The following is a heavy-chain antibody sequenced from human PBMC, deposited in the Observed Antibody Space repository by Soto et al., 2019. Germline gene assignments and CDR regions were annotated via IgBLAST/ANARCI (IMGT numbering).Heavy chain of an antibody. V-gene: IGHV1-46*01. D-gene: IGHD3-22*01. CDR1: GYTFTSYY. Sequence: ASVKVSCKASGYTFTSYYMHWVRQAPGQGLEWMGIINPSGGSTSYAQKFQGRVTMTRDTSTSTVYMELSSLRSEDTAAYYCARVRTNTYYYDSSGGDAFDIWGQGTIVTVS. CDR2: INPSGGST. CDR3: ARVRTNTYYYDSSGGDAFDI. J-gene: IGHJ3*02.